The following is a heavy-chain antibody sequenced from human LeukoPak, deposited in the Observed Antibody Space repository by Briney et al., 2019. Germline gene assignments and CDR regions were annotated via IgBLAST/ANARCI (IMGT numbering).Heavy chain of an antibody. Sequence: PSETLSLTRTVCGGSIRSYYWSWIRQPRGRGLEWMGYIYYSGSTNYNPSLKSRVTISVDTSKNQFSLKLRSVTAADAAVYYCARSSAYCGGDCWGAFDIWGQGTMVTASS. V-gene: IGHV4-59*08. CDR1: GGSIRSYY. CDR2: IYYSGST. J-gene: IGHJ3*02. CDR3: ARSSAYCGGDCWGAFDI. D-gene: IGHD2-21*02.